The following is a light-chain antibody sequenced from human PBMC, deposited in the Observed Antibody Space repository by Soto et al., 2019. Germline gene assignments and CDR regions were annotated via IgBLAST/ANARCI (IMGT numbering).Light chain of an antibody. CDR3: CSYAGSRSFVV. Sequence: SALTQPASVSGSPGQSITIACTGTSSAVWSYNLVSWYQQHPGKAPKLIIYEGSKRPXGVSNRFSGSTSGNTASLTISGXXXXXXADYYCCSYAGSRSFVVFGGGTKLTVL. CDR1: SSAVWSYNL. CDR2: EGS. V-gene: IGLV2-23*03. J-gene: IGLJ2*01.